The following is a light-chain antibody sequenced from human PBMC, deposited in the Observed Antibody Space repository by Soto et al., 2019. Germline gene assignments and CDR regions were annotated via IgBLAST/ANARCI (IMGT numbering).Light chain of an antibody. J-gene: IGKJ5*01. CDR2: ETS. Sequence: EIVLTQSPATGSLSPWERASLSCMASESVSGYLAWYQQKPGLPPRLLIYETSNRVIGIPARFSGSGSGTDFTLTISSLEPEDFGVYYCQQRWSWPSNTFGQGTRLEIK. V-gene: IGKV3-11*01. CDR3: QQRWSWPSNT. CDR1: ESVSGY.